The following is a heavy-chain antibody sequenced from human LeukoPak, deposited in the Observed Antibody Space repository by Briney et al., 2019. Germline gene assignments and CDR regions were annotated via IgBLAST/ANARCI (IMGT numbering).Heavy chain of an antibody. CDR1: GGSISSSNYY. Sequence: SETLSLTCTVSGGSISSSNYYWGWIRQPPGKGLEWIGNIYYSGSTYYNPSLKSRVTISVDTSKNQFSLKLSSVTAADTAVYYCARRIGAAGRSVYNWFDPWGQGTLVTVSS. CDR2: IYYSGST. V-gene: IGHV4-39*07. D-gene: IGHD6-13*01. J-gene: IGHJ5*02. CDR3: ARRIGAAGRSVYNWFDP.